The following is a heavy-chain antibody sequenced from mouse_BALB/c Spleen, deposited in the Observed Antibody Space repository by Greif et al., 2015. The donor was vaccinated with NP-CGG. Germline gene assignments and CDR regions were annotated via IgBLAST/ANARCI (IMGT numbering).Heavy chain of an antibody. V-gene: IGHV14-3*02. CDR2: IDPANGNT. J-gene: IGHJ2*01. CDR1: GFNIKDTY. Sequence: EVNLVESGAELVKPGASVKLSCTASGFNIKDTYMHWVKQRPEQGLEWIGRIDPANGNTKYDPKFQGKATITADTSSNTAYLQLSSLTSEDTAVYYCARSSGGYWGQGTTLTVSS. CDR3: ARSSGGY. D-gene: IGHD3-1*01.